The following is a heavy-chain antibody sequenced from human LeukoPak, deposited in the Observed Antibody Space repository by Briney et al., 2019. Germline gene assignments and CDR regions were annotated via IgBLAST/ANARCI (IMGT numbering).Heavy chain of an antibody. J-gene: IGHJ6*03. Sequence: GGSLRLSCAASGFTFSDYYMSWIRQAPGKGLEWVSYISSSGSTIYYADSVKGRFTISRDNAKNSLYLQMNSLRAEDTAVYYCARGSIAAAGYYYYYYMDVWGKGTTVTISS. CDR2: ISSSGSTI. CDR3: ARGSIAAAGYYYYYYMDV. D-gene: IGHD6-13*01. V-gene: IGHV3-11*04. CDR1: GFTFSDYY.